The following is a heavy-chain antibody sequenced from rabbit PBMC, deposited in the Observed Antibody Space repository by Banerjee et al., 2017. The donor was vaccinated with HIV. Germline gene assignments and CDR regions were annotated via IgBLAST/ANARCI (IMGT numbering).Heavy chain of an antibody. D-gene: IGHD7-1*01. CDR1: GFSLSSSYW. V-gene: IGHV1S45*01. CDR3: ARSAGVGTADYNTL. J-gene: IGHJ4*01. CDR2: IGAGSSGTT. Sequence: QEQLEESGGDLGKPEGSLTLTCTASGFSLSSSYWICWVRQAPGKGLEWIACIGAGSSGTTYYASWAKGRFTISKTSSTTVSLQMTSLTAADTATYFCARSAGVGTADYNTLWGQGTLVTVS.